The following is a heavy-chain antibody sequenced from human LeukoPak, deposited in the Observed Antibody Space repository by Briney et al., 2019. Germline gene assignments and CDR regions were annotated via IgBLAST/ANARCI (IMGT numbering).Heavy chain of an antibody. CDR2: ISAYNGNT. Sequence: ASVKVSCKASGYTFTSYGISWVRQAPGQGLEWMGWISAYNGNTNYAQKLQGRVTMTTDTSTSTAYMELRSLRSDDTAVYHCARGATYYDFWSGYYLYYFDYWGQGTLVTVSS. D-gene: IGHD3-3*01. CDR1: GYTFTSYG. V-gene: IGHV1-18*01. CDR3: ARGATYYDFWSGYYLYYFDY. J-gene: IGHJ4*02.